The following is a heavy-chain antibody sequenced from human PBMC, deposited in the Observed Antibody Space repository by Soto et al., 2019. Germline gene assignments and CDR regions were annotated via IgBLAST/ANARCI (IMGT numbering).Heavy chain of an antibody. CDR2: INHSGST. J-gene: IGHJ4*02. CDR1: GGSFSGYY. CDR3: ARGLCSGGSCYSFDY. V-gene: IGHV4-34*01. Sequence: QVQLQQWGAGLLKPSETLSLTCAVYGGSFSGYYWSWIRQPPGKGLEWIGEINHSGSTNYNPSLKSRVTIAVDTSKNLFSLKLSSVTAADTAVYYCARGLCSGGSCYSFDYWGQGTLVTVSS. D-gene: IGHD2-15*01.